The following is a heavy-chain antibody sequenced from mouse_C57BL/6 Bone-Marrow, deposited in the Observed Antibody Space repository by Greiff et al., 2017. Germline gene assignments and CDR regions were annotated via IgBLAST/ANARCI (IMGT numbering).Heavy chain of an antibody. J-gene: IGHJ3*01. Sequence: EVMLVESGGDLVKPGGSLKLSCAASGFTFSSYGMSWVRQTPDKRLEWVATISSGGSYTYYPDSVKGRFTISRDNAKNTLYLQMSSLKSEDTAMXYCAKLAAWFAYWGQGTLVTVSA. CDR2: ISSGGSYT. V-gene: IGHV5-6*02. CDR1: GFTFSSYG. CDR3: AKLAAWFAY.